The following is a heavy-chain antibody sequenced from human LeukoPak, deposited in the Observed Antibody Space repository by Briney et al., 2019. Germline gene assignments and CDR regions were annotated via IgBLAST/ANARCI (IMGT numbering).Heavy chain of an antibody. D-gene: IGHD5-12*01. CDR2: IYHSGST. CDR3: ARSNSGYDLSFDY. V-gene: IGHV4-38-2*02. J-gene: IGHJ4*02. CDR1: GYSISSGYY. Sequence: SETLSLTCTVSGYSISSGYYWGWIRQPPGRGLEWIGSIYHSGSTYYNPSLKSRVTISVETSKNQFSLKLSSVTAADTAVYYCARSNSGYDLSFDYWGQGTLVTVSS.